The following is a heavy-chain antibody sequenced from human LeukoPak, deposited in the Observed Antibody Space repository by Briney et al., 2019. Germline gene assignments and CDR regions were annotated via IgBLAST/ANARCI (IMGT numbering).Heavy chain of an antibody. CDR2: IKSDGSP. D-gene: IGHD5-18*01. Sequence: GGSLRLSCGTPGFTFNNYWMYWVRQPPGKGLVWVSLIKSDGSPTYADSVKGRFTISRDNAKNTLCLQMNSLRAEDTAVYYCARGGSYGSVDYWGQGTLVTVSS. V-gene: IGHV3-74*01. J-gene: IGHJ4*02. CDR1: GFTFNNYW. CDR3: ARGGSYGSVDY.